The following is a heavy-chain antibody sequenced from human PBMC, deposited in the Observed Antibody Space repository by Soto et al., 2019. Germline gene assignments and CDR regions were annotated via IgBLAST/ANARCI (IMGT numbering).Heavy chain of an antibody. CDR3: VCSGYYHNSGMDV. J-gene: IGHJ6*02. CDR1: AGSISSYY. D-gene: IGHD3-22*01. CDR2: IYYSGST. Sequence: PSETLSLTCTVSAGSISSYYWRWIRQPPGKGLEWIGYIYYSGSTDYNPSLKSRVTISVDTSKNQFSLKLSSVTAADTAVFYFVCSGYYHNSGMDVCGQGTTVTVFS. V-gene: IGHV4-59*12.